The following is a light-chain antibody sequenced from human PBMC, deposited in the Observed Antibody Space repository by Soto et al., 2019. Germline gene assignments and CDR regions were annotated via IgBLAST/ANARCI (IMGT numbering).Light chain of an antibody. CDR2: DAS. CDR3: QQYYDYPYS. Sequence: DIQMTQSPSTLSASVGDRVTITCRASQSISSRLAWYQQKPGKAPNVLIYDASSLESGVPSRFSGSGSGTEFNLTVSYLQPEDFATYYCQQYYDYPYSFGQGTKLEIK. CDR1: QSISSR. J-gene: IGKJ2*01. V-gene: IGKV1-5*01.